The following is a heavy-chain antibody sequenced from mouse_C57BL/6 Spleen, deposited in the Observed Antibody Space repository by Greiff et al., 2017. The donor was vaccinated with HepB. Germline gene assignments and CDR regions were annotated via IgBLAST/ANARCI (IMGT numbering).Heavy chain of an antibody. CDR3: ARLGSGSDY. V-gene: IGHV5-9*01. J-gene: IGHJ2*01. Sequence: EVQVVESGGGLVKPGGSLKLSCAASGFTFSSYTMSWVRQTPEKRLEWVATISGGGGNTYYPDSVKGRFTISRDNAKNTLYLQMSSLRSEDTALYYCARLGSGSDYWGQGTTLTVSS. D-gene: IGHD4-1*01. CDR2: ISGGGGNT. CDR1: GFTFSSYT.